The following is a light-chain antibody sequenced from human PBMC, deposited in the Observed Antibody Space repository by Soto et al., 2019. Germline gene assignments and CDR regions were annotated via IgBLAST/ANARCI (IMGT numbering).Light chain of an antibody. CDR2: GAS. Sequence: EIVMTQSPATLSVSPGESATLSCRASRNINRKLAWYQQKPGQAPRLLISGASTRATGIPARFSGSGSGTEYTLTISSLQSEDCAVYYCQQYYDYPPLIFGGGTKVEIK. CDR3: QQYYDYPPLI. V-gene: IGKV3-15*01. CDR1: RNINRK. J-gene: IGKJ4*01.